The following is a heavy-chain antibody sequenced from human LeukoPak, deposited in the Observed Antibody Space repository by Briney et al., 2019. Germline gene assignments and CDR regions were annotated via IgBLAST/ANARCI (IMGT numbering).Heavy chain of an antibody. V-gene: IGHV3-23*01. CDR2: ISGSGSGGST. J-gene: IGHJ3*02. Sequence: QAGGSLRLSCAASGFTFSSSAMSWVRQAPGKGLEWVSSISGSGSGGSTYYADSVKGRFTISRDNSKNTLYLQMNSLRAEDTAVYYCAKVRTMIAVAFDIWGQGTMDTVSS. CDR3: AKVRTMIAVAFDI. D-gene: IGHD3-22*01. CDR1: GFTFSSSA.